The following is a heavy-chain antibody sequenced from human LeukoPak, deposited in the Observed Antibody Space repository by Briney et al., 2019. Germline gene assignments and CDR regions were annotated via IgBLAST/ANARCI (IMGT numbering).Heavy chain of an antibody. Sequence: SETLSLTCAVYGGSFSGYYWSWIRQPPGKGLEWIGEINHSGSTNYNPSLKSRVTISVDTSKNQFSLKLSSVTAADTAVYYCARAGRVQLENWFDLWGQGTLVTVSS. CDR2: INHSGST. D-gene: IGHD1-1*01. CDR3: ARAGRVQLENWFDL. J-gene: IGHJ5*02. CDR1: GGSFSGYY. V-gene: IGHV4-34*01.